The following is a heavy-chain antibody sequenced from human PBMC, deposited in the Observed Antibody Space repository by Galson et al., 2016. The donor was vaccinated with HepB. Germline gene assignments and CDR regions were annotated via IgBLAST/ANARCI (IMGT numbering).Heavy chain of an antibody. CDR1: GGTFSRFA. CDR3: ARSFWGKYETGYYHYALDV. CDR2: MIPMLATA. D-gene: IGHD3-16*01. V-gene: IGHV1-69*13. Sequence: SVKVSCKASGGTFSRFAISWVRQAPGQGLEWMGGMIPMLATAHYAQRFQGRVTVSADESTSTAYIELSSLRSDDTAVYYCARSFWGKYETGYYHYALDVWGQRTTVTVSS. J-gene: IGHJ6*02.